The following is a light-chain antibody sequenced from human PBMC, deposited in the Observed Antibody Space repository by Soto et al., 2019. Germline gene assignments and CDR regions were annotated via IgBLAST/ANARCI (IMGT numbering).Light chain of an antibody. V-gene: IGLV2-14*01. J-gene: IGLJ1*01. CDR1: SSDVGGYNY. Sequence: QSVLTQPASLSVSPGQSITISCTGTSSDVGGYNYVSWYQQHPGKAPKLMIYDVSNRPSGVSNRFSGSKSGNTASLTISGLQAEDEADYYCSSYTSSSTLDVFGTGTKVTVL. CDR3: SSYTSSSTLDV. CDR2: DVS.